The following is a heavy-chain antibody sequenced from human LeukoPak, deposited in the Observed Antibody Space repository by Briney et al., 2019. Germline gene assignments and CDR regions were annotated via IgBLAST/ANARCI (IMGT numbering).Heavy chain of an antibody. CDR1: GFTFSSDA. J-gene: IGHJ4*02. Sequence: SLRLSSAASGFTFSSDAMSWVRQAPGKGLEWVSAISGSGGSTYYADSVKGRFTISRDNSKNRLYLQMNSLRAEDTAVYYCAKDVLGYCSGGSCYSFDYWGQGTLVTVSS. V-gene: IGHV3-23*01. D-gene: IGHD2-15*01. CDR3: AKDVLGYCSGGSCYSFDY. CDR2: ISGSGGST.